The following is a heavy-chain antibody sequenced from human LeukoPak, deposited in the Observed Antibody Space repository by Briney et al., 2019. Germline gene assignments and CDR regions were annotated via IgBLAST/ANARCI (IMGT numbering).Heavy chain of an antibody. V-gene: IGHV1-18*01. D-gene: IGHD1-26*01. CDR3: ARNEPIVGATWFYDY. J-gene: IGHJ4*02. CDR1: GYTFISYG. CDR2: ISAYNGNT. Sequence: ASVKVSCKASGYTFISYGIGWVRQAPGQGLEWMGWISAYNGNTNHAQKLQGRVTITTDTSTSTAYMELRSLRSDDTAVYYCARNEPIVGATWFYDYWGQGTLVTVSS.